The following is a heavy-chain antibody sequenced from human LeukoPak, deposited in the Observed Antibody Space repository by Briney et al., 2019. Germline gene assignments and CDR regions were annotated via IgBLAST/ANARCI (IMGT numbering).Heavy chain of an antibody. CDR1: GYTFTGYD. D-gene: IGHD3-22*01. Sequence: ASVKVSCKASGYTFTGYDINWVRQATGQGLEWMGWMNPNSGNTGYAQKFQGRVTMTRNTSISTAYMELSSLRSEDTAVYYCAILKGCSGYHFDYWGQGTLVTVSS. CDR2: MNPNSGNT. V-gene: IGHV1-8*01. CDR3: AILKGCSGYHFDY. J-gene: IGHJ4*02.